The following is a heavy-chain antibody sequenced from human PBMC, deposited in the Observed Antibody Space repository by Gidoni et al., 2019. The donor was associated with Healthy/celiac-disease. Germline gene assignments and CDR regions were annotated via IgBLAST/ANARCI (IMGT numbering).Heavy chain of an antibody. J-gene: IGHJ4*02. CDR3: ARDEGSGSYFLDY. CDR1: GGTFSSYA. CDR2: IIPILGIA. Sequence: QVQLVQSGAEVKTPGSSVKVSCKASGGTFSSYALSCVRQAPGQGLEWLGRIIPILGIANYAQKFQGRVMITADKSTGTAYMELSSLRSEDTAVYYCARDEGSGSYFLDYLGQGTLVTVSS. D-gene: IGHD3-10*01. V-gene: IGHV1-69*04.